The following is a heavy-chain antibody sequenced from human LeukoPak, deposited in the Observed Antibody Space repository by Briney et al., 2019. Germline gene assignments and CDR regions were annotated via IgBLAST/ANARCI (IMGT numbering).Heavy chain of an antibody. CDR2: ISAYNGNT. D-gene: IGHD2-8*02. V-gene: IGHV1-18*01. CDR1: GYTFTSYG. J-gene: IGHJ6*03. Sequence: ASVKVSCKASGYTFTSYGISWVRQAPGQGLEWMGWISAYNGNTNYAQKLQGRVTMTTDTSTSTAYMELRSLRSDDTAVYYCARAPGGPYYYYYMDVWGKGTTVTVSS. CDR3: ARAPGGPYYYYYMDV.